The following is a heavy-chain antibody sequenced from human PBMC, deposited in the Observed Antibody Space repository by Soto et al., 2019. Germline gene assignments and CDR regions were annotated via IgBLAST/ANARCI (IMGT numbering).Heavy chain of an antibody. Sequence: SVKVSCKASGGTFSSYAISWVRQAPGQGLEWMGGIIPIFGTANYAQKFQGRVTITADKSTSTAYMELSSLRSEDTAVYYCARAMGGYYGSGSTYYYYGMDVWGQGTTVTVSS. CDR2: IIPIFGTA. D-gene: IGHD3-10*01. V-gene: IGHV1-69*06. CDR1: GGTFSSYA. J-gene: IGHJ6*02. CDR3: ARAMGGYYGSGSTYYYYGMDV.